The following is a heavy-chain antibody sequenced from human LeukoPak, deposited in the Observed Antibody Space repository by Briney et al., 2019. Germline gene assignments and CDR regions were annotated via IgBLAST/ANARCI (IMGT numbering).Heavy chain of an antibody. CDR3: TTDQYYYYGMDV. CDR1: GFTFSNAW. CDR2: IKSKTDGGTT. Sequence: GGSLRLSCAASGFTFSNAWMSWVRQAPGKGLEWVGRIKSKTDGGTTDYAAPVKGRFTISRDDSKNTLYLPMNSLKTEDTAVYYCTTDQYYYYGMDVWGQGTTVTVSS. V-gene: IGHV3-15*01. J-gene: IGHJ6*02.